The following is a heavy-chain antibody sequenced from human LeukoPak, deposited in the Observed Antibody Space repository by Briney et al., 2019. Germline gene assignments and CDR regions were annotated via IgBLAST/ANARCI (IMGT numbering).Heavy chain of an antibody. CDR2: ISSSSSYI. CDR3: ARDGTVTIFDY. D-gene: IGHD4-17*01. J-gene: IGHJ4*02. V-gene: IGHV3-21*01. CDR1: GFTFSSYS. Sequence: GGSLRPSCAASGFTFSSYSMNWVRQAPGKGLEWVSSISSSSSYIYYADSVKGRLTISRDNAKNSLYLQMNSLRAEDTAVYYCARDGTVTIFDYWGQGTLVTVSS.